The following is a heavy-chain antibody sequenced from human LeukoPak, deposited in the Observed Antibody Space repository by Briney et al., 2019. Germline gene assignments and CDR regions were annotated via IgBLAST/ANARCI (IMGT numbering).Heavy chain of an antibody. Sequence: SETLSLTCTVSGGSISSSSYYWGWIRQPPGKGLEWIGSIYYSGSTNYNPSLKSRVTISINTSKNQFSLKLSSVTAADTAVYYCARAGGSGLIDYWGRGTLVTVSS. CDR2: IYYSGST. D-gene: IGHD6-19*01. J-gene: IGHJ4*02. V-gene: IGHV4-39*07. CDR3: ARAGGSGLIDY. CDR1: GGSISSSSYY.